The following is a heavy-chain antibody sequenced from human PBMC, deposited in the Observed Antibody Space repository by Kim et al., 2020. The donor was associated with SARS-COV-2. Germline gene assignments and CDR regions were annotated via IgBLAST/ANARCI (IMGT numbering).Heavy chain of an antibody. Sequence: SETLSLTCTVSGGSISSGGYYWSWIRQHPGKGLEWIVYIYYSGSTYYNPSLKSRVTISVDTSKNQFSLKLSSVTAADTAVYYCASSLRYFAEGMDVWGQGTTVTVSS. J-gene: IGHJ6*02. CDR3: ASSLRYFAEGMDV. CDR2: IYYSGST. V-gene: IGHV4-31*03. D-gene: IGHD3-9*01. CDR1: GGSISSGGYY.